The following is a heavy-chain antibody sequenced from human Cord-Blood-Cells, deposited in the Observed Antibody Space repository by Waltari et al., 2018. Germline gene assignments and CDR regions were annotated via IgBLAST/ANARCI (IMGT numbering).Heavy chain of an antibody. D-gene: IGHD3-10*01. CDR3: ARDYGNGSGSYYYGMDV. J-gene: IGHJ6*02. CDR2: INPNSGGT. V-gene: IGHV1-2*04. Sequence: QVQLVQSGAEVKTPGASVTVSCTASGYTVTAYYMHLVRQAPGQGLEWMGWINPNSGGTNYAQKFQGWVTMTRDTSISTAYMELSRLRSDDTAVYYCARDYGNGSGSYYYGMDVWGQGTTVTVSS. CDR1: GYTVTAYY.